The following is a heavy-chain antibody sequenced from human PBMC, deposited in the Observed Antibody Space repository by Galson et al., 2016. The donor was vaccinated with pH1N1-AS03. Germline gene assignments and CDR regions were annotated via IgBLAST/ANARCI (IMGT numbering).Heavy chain of an antibody. CDR2: INPSSGGT. V-gene: IGHV1-2*02. D-gene: IGHD1-26*01. CDR3: ARGGGSSLDY. CDR1: GYTFSDYY. Sequence: SVKVSCKASGYTFSDYYVHWVRLAPGQELEWMGWINPSSGGTKYAQKFQGRVTMTRDTSISTAFMELSRLTSDDTAVYFCARGGGSSLDYWGQGTLVPVSS. J-gene: IGHJ4*02.